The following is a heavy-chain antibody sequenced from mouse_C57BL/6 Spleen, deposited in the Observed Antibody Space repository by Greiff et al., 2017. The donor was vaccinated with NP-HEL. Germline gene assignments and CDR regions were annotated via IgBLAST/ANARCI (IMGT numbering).Heavy chain of an antibody. D-gene: IGHD1-1*01. CDR2: ISYDGSN. Sequence: ESGPGLVKPSQSLSLTCSVTGYSITSGYYWNWIRQFPGNKLEWMGYISYDGSNNYNPYLKNRISITRDTSKNQFFLKLNSVTTEDTATYYCARDREIYYYGGGPFAYWGQGTLVTVSA. V-gene: IGHV3-6*01. CDR3: ARDREIYYYGGGPFAY. CDR1: GYSITSGYY. J-gene: IGHJ3*01.